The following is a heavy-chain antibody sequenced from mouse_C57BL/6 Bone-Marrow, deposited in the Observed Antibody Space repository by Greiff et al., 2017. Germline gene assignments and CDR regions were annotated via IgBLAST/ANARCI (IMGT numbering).Heavy chain of an antibody. Sequence: VQLQQSGAELARPGASVKLSCKASGYTFTSYGISWVKQRTGQGLEWIGEIYPRSGNTYYNDKFKGKATLTADKSSSTAYMELRSLTSEDSAVYFCARKGSYDGYYEAAYWGQGTLVTVSA. D-gene: IGHD2-3*01. V-gene: IGHV1-81*01. CDR3: ARKGSYDGYYEAAY. CDR2: IYPRSGNT. CDR1: GYTFTSYG. J-gene: IGHJ3*01.